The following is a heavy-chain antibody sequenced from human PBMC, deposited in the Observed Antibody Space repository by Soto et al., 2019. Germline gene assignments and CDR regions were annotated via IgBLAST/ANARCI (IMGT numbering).Heavy chain of an antibody. V-gene: IGHV1-69*02. Sequence: QVQLVQSGAEVKKPGSSVKVSCKASGGTFSSYTVSWVRQAPGQGLEWMGRSIPILGIANSMKKFQGRVTITADKSTGTAYMELSSLRFEDTAVYYCANPPRYWGQGTLVTVSS. CDR1: GGTFSSYT. CDR2: SIPILGIA. CDR3: ANPPRY. J-gene: IGHJ4*02.